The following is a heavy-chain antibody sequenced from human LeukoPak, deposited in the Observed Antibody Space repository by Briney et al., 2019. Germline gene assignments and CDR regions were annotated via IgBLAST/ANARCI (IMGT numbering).Heavy chain of an antibody. CDR1: GYTLTELS. CDR3: ARVSGPLRPSVLGY. Sequence: VASVKVSCKVSGYTLTELSMHWVRQAPGQGLEWMGWINPNSGGTNYAQKFQGRVTMTRDTSISTAYMELSRLRSDDTAVYYCARVSGPLRPSVLGYWGQGTLVTVSS. J-gene: IGHJ4*02. D-gene: IGHD6-25*01. CDR2: INPNSGGT. V-gene: IGHV1-2*02.